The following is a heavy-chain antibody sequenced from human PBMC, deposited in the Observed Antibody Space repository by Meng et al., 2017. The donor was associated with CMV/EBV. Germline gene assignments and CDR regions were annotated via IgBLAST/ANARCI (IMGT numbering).Heavy chain of an antibody. CDR1: GFTFSNAW. J-gene: IGHJ4*02. CDR3: AKGFRAYSSSWYDVSDY. CDR2: ISGSGGST. D-gene: IGHD6-13*01. Sequence: GGSLRLSCAASGFTFSNAWMSWVRQAPGKGLEWVSAISGSGGSTYYADSVKGRFTISRDNSKNTLYLQMNSLRAEDTAVYYCAKGFRAYSSSWYDVSDYWGQGTLVTVSS. V-gene: IGHV3-23*01.